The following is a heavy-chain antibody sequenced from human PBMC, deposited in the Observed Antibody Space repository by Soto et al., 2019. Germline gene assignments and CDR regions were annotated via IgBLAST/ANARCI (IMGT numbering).Heavy chain of an antibody. D-gene: IGHD3-3*01. V-gene: IGHV3-23*01. CDR3: ARVVFGIKQGMDV. Sequence: EVQLLESGGGLVQPGGSLRLSCAASGFTFSSYAMSWVRQAPGKGLEWVSAISGSGGSTYYADSVKGRFTISRDNSKNTLYLQMNSLRAEDTAVYYCARVVFGIKQGMDVWGQGTTVTVSS. CDR1: GFTFSSYA. CDR2: ISGSGGST. J-gene: IGHJ6*02.